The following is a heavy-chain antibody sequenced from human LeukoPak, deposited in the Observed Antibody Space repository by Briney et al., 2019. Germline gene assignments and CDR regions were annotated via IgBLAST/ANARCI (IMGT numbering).Heavy chain of an antibody. CDR2: KHTKSGNT. V-gene: IGHV1-8*01. Sequence: GASVKVSCKSSGYTFTSYDINWVRQPTGQGLVGMGWKHTKSGNTGYTQTLQGRVTMTRNTSISTGYMEPSSLRSEDSAVYYCEKKEYGDYDSFDPSGQGNLVTVSA. CDR1: GYTFTSYD. D-gene: IGHD4-17*01. J-gene: IGHJ5*02. CDR3: EKKEYGDYDSFDP.